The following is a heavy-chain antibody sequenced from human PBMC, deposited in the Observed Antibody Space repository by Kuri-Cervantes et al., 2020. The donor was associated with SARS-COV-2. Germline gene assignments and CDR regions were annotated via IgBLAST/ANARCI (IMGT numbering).Heavy chain of an antibody. D-gene: IGHD4-17*01. J-gene: IGHJ3*02. CDR3: ARDINRYGDYFGASDI. CDR1: GFTFSSYA. V-gene: IGHV3-23*01. CDR2: ISGSGGST. Sequence: GESLKISCAASGFTFSSYAMSWVRQAPGKGLEWVSAISGSGGSTYYADSVKGRFTISRDNSKNTLYLQMNSLRPEDTALYYCARDINRYGDYFGASDIWGQGTLVTVSS.